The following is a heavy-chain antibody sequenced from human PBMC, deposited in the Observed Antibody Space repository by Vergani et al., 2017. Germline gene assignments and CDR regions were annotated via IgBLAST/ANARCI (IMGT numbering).Heavy chain of an antibody. CDR3: ARGLRLRLGELSLDY. CDR2: INHSGST. D-gene: IGHD3-16*02. Sequence: QVQLQQWGAGLLKPSETLSLTCAVYGGSFSGYYWSWIRQPPGKGLEWIGEINHSGSTNYNPSLKSRVTISVDTSKNQISLKLSSVTAADTAVYYCARGLRLRLGELSLDYWGQGTLVTVSS. J-gene: IGHJ4*02. V-gene: IGHV4-34*01. CDR1: GGSFSGYY.